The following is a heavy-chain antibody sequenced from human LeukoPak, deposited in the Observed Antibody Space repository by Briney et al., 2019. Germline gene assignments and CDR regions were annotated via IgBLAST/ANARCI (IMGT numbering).Heavy chain of an antibody. Sequence: ASVKVSCKASGYTFTSYDINWVRQATGQGLEWMGWMNPNSGNTGYAQKFQGRVTMTRNTSISTAYMELSSLRSEDTAVYYCATSQSGDFWSGYWPNYYYYGMDVWGQGTTVTVSS. V-gene: IGHV1-8*01. CDR1: GYTFTSYD. D-gene: IGHD3-3*01. J-gene: IGHJ6*02. CDR2: MNPNSGNT. CDR3: ATSQSGDFWSGYWPNYYYYGMDV.